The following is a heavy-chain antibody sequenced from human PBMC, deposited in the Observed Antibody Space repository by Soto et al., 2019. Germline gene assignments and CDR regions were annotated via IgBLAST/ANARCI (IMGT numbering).Heavy chain of an antibody. CDR3: ARDARSWYYGMDV. V-gene: IGHV3-33*01. J-gene: IGHJ6*02. D-gene: IGHD6-6*01. CDR2: IWYDGSNK. CDR1: GFTFSSYG. Sequence: GGSLRLSCAASGFTFSSYGMHWVRQAPGKGLEWAAVIWYDGSNKYYADSVKGRFTISRDNSKNTLYLQMNSLRAEDTAVYYCARDARSWYYGMDVWGQGTTVTVSS.